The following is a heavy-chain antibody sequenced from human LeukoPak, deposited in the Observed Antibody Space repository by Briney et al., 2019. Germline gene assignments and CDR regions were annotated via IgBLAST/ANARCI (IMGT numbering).Heavy chain of an antibody. V-gene: IGHV4-59*12. CDR3: ARRYYYDSSGYFDY. Sequence: SETLSLTCTVSGDSISSYYWSWIRQPPGKGLEWIGYIYYSGSTNYNPSLKSRVTISVDTSKNQFSLKLSSVTAADTAVYYCARRYYYDSSGYFDYWGQGTLVTVSS. CDR2: IYYSGST. J-gene: IGHJ4*02. CDR1: GDSISSYY. D-gene: IGHD3-22*01.